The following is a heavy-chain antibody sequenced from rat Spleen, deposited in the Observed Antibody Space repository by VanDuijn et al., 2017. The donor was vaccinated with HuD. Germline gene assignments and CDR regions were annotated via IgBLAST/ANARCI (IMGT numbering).Heavy chain of an antibody. D-gene: IGHD1-10*01. J-gene: IGHJ2*01. V-gene: IGHV5-29*01. Sequence: EVQLVESDGGLVQPGRSLKLSCAASGFTFSDYYMAWVRQAPTKGLEWVATISYDGSSTYYRDSVKGRFTISRDNAKSTLYQQMNSLRSEDTATYYCARPGTTHVFDYWGQGVMVTVSS. CDR1: GFTFSDYY. CDR3: ARPGTTHVFDY. CDR2: ISYDGSST.